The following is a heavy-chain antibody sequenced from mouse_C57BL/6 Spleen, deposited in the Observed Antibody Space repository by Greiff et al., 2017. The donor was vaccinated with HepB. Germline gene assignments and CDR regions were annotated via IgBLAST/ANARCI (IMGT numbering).Heavy chain of an antibody. J-gene: IGHJ4*01. CDR3: ARCGDSSGHYYAMDY. V-gene: IGHV1-55*01. CDR2: IYPGSGST. Sequence: QVQLQQPGVELVKPGASVKMSCKASGYTFTSYWITWVKQRPGQGLEWIGDIYPGSGSTNYNEKFKSKATLTVDTSSSTAYMQLSSLTSEDSAVYYCARCGDSSGHYYAMDYWGQGTSVTVSS. D-gene: IGHD3-2*02. CDR1: GYTFTSYW.